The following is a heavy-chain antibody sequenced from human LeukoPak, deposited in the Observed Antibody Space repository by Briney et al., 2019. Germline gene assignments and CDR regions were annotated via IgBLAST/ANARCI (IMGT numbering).Heavy chain of an antibody. CDR2: IYSGGST. CDR1: GFSVSNNY. Sequence: GGSLRLSCAASGFSVSNNYMSWVRQAPGKGLEWVSVIYSGGSTFYADSVKGRFTISRDNSKNTLYLQMNSLRAEDTAVYYCAKSPWLVTTHFDYWGQGTLVTVSS. J-gene: IGHJ4*02. CDR3: AKSPWLVTTHFDY. V-gene: IGHV3-66*01. D-gene: IGHD6-19*01.